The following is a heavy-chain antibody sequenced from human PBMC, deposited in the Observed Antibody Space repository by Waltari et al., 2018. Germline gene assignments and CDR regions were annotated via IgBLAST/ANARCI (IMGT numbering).Heavy chain of an antibody. CDR3: RRSLPGGGVSAARAADC. CDR2: FRPKVEGL. J-gene: IGHJ4*02. Sequence: EVQLVESGGGLVKPGGSLRLSCAASGFIFSSYTVHWVRQAPGTGLGEGKGWSWASTFRPKVEGLYLAASGKGVLLTARDTGGTSLYRKMGSLRAEATAVYYCRRSLPGGGVSAARAADCWGQGTLVTVSS. D-gene: IGHD2-2*01. V-gene: IGHV3-21*06. CDR1: GFIFSSYT.